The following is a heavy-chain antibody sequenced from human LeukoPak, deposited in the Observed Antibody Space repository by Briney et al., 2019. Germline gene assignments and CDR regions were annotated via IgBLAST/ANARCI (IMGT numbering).Heavy chain of an antibody. V-gene: IGHV1-69*01. CDR1: GGTFSSYA. J-gene: IGHJ6*03. CDR3: ARAKLSGYYYYYYMDV. Sequence: SVKVSCKASGGTFSSYAISWVRQAPGQGLEWVGGIIPIFGTANYAQQFQGRGTITADESTSTAYMEMSSLRSEDTAVYYCARAKLSGYYYYYYMDVWGKGTTVTVSS. D-gene: IGHD2/OR15-2a*01. CDR2: IIPIFGTA.